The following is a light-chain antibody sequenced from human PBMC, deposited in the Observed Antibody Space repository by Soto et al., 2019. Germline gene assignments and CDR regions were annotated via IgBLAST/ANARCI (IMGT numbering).Light chain of an antibody. CDR2: GNT. CDR1: SSNIGAGYD. CDR3: QSYDNTLSGPIYV. Sequence: QSVLTQPPSVSGAPGQRVTISCTGSSSNIGAGYDVHWYQQLPGTAPKLLIYGNTNRPSGVPDRFSGSKSATSASLAITGLQAEDEAIYYCQSYDNTLSGPIYVFGTGTRSPS. J-gene: IGLJ1*01. V-gene: IGLV1-40*01.